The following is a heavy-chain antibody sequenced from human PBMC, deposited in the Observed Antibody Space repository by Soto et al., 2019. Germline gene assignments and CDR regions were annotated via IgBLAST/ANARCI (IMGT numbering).Heavy chain of an antibody. Sequence: PSETLSLTCAVYGGSFSGYYWTWIRQSPGKGLEWIGQISYSGSTNYNPSLKSRVSISVDTSKNQFSLKLTSVNAADTAVYYCTRGGDAYKNGHWGQGTLVTVSS. CDR1: GGSFSGYY. J-gene: IGHJ4*02. D-gene: IGHD1-1*01. CDR2: ISYSGST. CDR3: TRGGDAYKNGH. V-gene: IGHV4-34*01.